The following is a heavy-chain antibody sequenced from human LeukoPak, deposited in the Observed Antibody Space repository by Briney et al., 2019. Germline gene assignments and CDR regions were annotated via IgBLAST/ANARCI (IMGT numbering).Heavy chain of an antibody. V-gene: IGHV3-21*01. CDR3: ARDFGGGSGSNHFDY. CDR2: ISSSSSYI. J-gene: IGHJ4*02. D-gene: IGHD3-10*01. Sequence: GGSLRLSCAASGFTFSSYSMNWVRQAPGKGLEWVSSISSSSSYIYYADSVKGRFTISRDNAKNSLYLQMNSLRAEDTAVYYCARDFGGGSGSNHFDYWGQGTLVTVSS. CDR1: GFTFSSYS.